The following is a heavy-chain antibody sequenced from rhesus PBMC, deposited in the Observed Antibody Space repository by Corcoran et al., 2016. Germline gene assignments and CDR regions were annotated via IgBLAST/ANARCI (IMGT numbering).Heavy chain of an antibody. CDR2: IYGNTAST. V-gene: IGHV4-73*01. J-gene: IGHJ2*01. CDR1: GGSISGYYY. CDR3: ARDHNTMFNYWYFDL. Sequence: QVQLHQWGEGLVKPSETLSLTCAVYGGSISGYYYWSWIRQPQGKGRGGIGYIYGNTASTNYNPSLKNRVTISKDTSKNQFSLKLNSVTAADTAVYYCARDHNTMFNYWYFDLWGPGTPITISS. D-gene: IGHD3-3*01.